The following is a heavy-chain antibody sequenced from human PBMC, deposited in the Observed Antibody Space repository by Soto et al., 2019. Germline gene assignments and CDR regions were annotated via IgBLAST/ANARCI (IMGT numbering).Heavy chain of an antibody. CDR3: ARGSEVAAYFDY. CDR1: GFSFHGSA. J-gene: IGHJ4*02. V-gene: IGHV3-30-3*01. CDR2: ISYDGSTK. Sequence: LRLSCAASGFSFHGSAIHWVRQAPGKGLEWVTFISYDGSTKYYAESVRGRFTISRDNSKTTLYLQMNSLRAEDTAVYYCARGSEVAAYFDYWGQGTLVTVSS. D-gene: IGHD6-19*01.